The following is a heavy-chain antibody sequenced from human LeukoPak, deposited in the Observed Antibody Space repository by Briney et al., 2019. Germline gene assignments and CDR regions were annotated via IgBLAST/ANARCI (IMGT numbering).Heavy chain of an antibody. CDR2: ITSGGDYI. CDR3: ARGHYDVLAASYKWTPDY. CDR1: GFTFNTFN. V-gene: IGHV3-21*01. Sequence: KPGRSLRLSCAASGFTFNTFNMNWVRQAPGKGLEWVSSITSGGDYIYYADSVKGRFTTSRDNAKNSLSLQLNSLRVEDTAVYYCARGHYDVLAASYKWTPDYWGQGTLVTVSS. D-gene: IGHD3-9*01. J-gene: IGHJ4*02.